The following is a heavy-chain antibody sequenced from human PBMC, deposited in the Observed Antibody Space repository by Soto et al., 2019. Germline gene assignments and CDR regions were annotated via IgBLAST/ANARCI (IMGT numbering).Heavy chain of an antibody. CDR1: SGSISGINW. CDR3: ERAGIWHSRYYYSCYGMDL. CDR2: IYHSGST. J-gene: IGHJ6*02. V-gene: IGHV4-4*02. D-gene: IGHD1-1*01. Sequence: LSLTCAVPSGSISGINWWRAVRQPPVHGLDWVGEIYHSGSTNYNPSLKSRVTISVDNSKNQFSLELSSVTSADTAVYYCERAGIWHSRYYYSCYGMDLWGQGTTLT.